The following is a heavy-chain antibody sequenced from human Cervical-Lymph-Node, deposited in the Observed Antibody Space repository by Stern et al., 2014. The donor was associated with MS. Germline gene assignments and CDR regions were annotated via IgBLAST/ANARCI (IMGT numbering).Heavy chain of an antibody. Sequence: QVQLQQSGPGLVKPSQTLSVTCAISGDSVSSNSAAWNWIRQSPSRGLEWLGRIYSRSKWYTDYAISVKSRITIKPDTSKNLLSLQLNSVTPDDTAVYYCARDQGSPEGFDYWGQGTLVTVSS. V-gene: IGHV6-1*02. D-gene: IGHD1-26*01. J-gene: IGHJ4*02. CDR2: IYSRSKWYT. CDR1: GDSVSSNSAA. CDR3: ARDQGSPEGFDY.